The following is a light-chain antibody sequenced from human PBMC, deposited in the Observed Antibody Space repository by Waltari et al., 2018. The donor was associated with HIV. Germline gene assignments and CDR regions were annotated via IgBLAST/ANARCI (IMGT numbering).Light chain of an antibody. CDR3: QSFDSSLTTSGVI. CDR1: SSNIGAGYD. V-gene: IGLV1-40*01. Sequence: QSVLTQPPSVSGAPGQRVTISCTGSSSNIGAGYDVHWYQQLPGTAPKLLIYANINRPSGVPDRFPGSQSGSSASLAITGLQAGDEAHYYCQSFDSSLTTSGVIFGGGTKLTVL. J-gene: IGLJ2*01. CDR2: ANI.